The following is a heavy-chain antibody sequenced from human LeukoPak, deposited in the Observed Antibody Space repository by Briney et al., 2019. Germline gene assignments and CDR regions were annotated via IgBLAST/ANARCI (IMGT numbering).Heavy chain of an antibody. Sequence: GGSLRLSCSASGFTFSSYAMHWVRQAPGKGLEWVAVISYDGSNRNHADSVKGRFTISRVNSKNTLYLQMNSLRAEDTAVYYCAKEVEMLFDCWGQGTLVTVSS. CDR1: GFTFSSYA. CDR2: ISYDGSNR. J-gene: IGHJ4*02. V-gene: IGHV3-30-3*01. CDR3: AKEVEMLFDC. D-gene: IGHD5-24*01.